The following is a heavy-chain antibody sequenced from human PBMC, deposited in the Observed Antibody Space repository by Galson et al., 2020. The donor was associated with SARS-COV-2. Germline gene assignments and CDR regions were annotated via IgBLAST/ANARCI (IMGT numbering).Heavy chain of an antibody. D-gene: IGHD3-16*02. CDR1: GLTFSSYA. CDR3: AKAHEDFNYDYVWGSYRYPGTIDY. V-gene: IGHV3-23*01. CDR2: ISGSGGST. Sequence: GESLKISCAASGLTFSSYAMSWVRQAPGKGLEWVSAISGSGGSTYYADSVKGRFTISRDNSKNTPYLQMNSLRAEDTAVYYCAKAHEDFNYDYVWGSYRYPGTIDYWGQGTLVTVSS. J-gene: IGHJ4*02.